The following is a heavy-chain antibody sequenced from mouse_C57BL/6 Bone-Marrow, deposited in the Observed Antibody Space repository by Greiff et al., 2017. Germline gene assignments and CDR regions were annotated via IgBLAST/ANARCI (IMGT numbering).Heavy chain of an antibody. Sequence: VQLKQSGAELVRPGASVKLSCTASGFNIKDDYMHWVKQRPEQGLEWIGWIDPENGDTEYASKFQGKATITADTSSNTAYLQLSSLSSEDTAVYYCTYDGYADYWGQGTTLTVSS. CDR1: GFNIKDDY. D-gene: IGHD2-3*01. V-gene: IGHV14-4*01. CDR3: TYDGYADY. CDR2: IDPENGDT. J-gene: IGHJ2*01.